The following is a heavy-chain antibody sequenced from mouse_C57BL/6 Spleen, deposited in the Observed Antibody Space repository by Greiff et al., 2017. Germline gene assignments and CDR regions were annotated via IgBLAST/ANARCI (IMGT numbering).Heavy chain of an antibody. CDR3: ARRGDYYGSSSLYAMDY. Sequence: DVHLVESGGGLVQPGGSLKLSCAASGFTFSDYYMYWVRQTPEKRLEWVAYISNGGGSTYYPDTVKGRFTISRDNAKNTLYLQMSRLKSEDTAMYYCARRGDYYGSSSLYAMDYWGQGTSVTVSS. CDR1: GFTFSDYY. CDR2: ISNGGGST. D-gene: IGHD1-1*01. J-gene: IGHJ4*01. V-gene: IGHV5-12*01.